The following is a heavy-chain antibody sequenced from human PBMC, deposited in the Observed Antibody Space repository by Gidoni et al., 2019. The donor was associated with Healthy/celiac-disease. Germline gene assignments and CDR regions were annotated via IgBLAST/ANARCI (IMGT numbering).Heavy chain of an antibody. Sequence: QVQLVQSGAEVKKPGASVKVSCKASGYTFTSYAMHWVRQAPGQRLEWMGWINAGNGNTKYSQKFQRRVTITRDTSASTAYMELSSLRSEDTAVYYCATSKGDLRYFDWVLGDYWGQGTLVTVSS. CDR3: ATSKGDLRYFDWVLGDY. V-gene: IGHV1-3*01. CDR1: GYTFTSYA. D-gene: IGHD3-9*01. J-gene: IGHJ4*02. CDR2: INAGNGNT.